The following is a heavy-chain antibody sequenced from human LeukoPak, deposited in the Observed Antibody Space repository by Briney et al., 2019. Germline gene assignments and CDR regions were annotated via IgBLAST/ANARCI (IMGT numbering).Heavy chain of an antibody. CDR3: ARDSSGWYIDY. J-gene: IGHJ4*02. CDR2: INPNSGGT. Sequence: GASVKVSCKASGYTFTGYYMHWVRQAPGQGLERMGWINPNSGGTNYAQKFQGRATMTRDTSISTAYMELSRLRSDDTAVYYCARDSSGWYIDYWGQGTLVTVSS. D-gene: IGHD6-19*01. CDR1: GYTFTGYY. V-gene: IGHV1-2*02.